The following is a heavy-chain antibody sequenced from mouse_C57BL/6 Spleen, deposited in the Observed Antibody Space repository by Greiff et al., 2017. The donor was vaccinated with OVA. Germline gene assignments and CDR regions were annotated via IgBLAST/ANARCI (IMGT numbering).Heavy chain of an antibody. CDR2: IWSDGST. V-gene: IGHV2-6-1*01. J-gene: IGHJ1*03. CDR1: GFSLTSYG. D-gene: IGHD1-1*01. Sequence: VQLQESGPGLVAPSQSLSITCTVSGFSLTSYGVHWVRQPPGKGLEWLVVIWSDGSTTYNSALKSRLSISQDNSKSQVFLKINRLQTDDTAMYYCARHYYGSSYWYFDVWGTGTTVTVSS. CDR3: ARHYYGSSYWYFDV.